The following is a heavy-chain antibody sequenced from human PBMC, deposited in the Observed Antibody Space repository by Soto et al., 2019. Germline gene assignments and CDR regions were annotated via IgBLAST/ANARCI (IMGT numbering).Heavy chain of an antibody. J-gene: IGHJ4*02. Sequence: GGSLRLSCAASGFTFSDYYMSWIRQAPGKGLEWVSYISSSSSYTNYADSVKGRFTISRDNAKNSLYLQMNSLRAEDTAVYYCARGGPGGTAIARDYWGQGTLVTVSS. CDR1: GFTFSDYY. CDR3: ARGGPGGTAIARDY. V-gene: IGHV3-11*06. D-gene: IGHD5-18*01. CDR2: ISSSSSYT.